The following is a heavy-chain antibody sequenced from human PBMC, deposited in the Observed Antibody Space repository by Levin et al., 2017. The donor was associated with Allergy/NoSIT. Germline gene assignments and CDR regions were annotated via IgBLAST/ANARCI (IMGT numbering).Heavy chain of an antibody. V-gene: IGHV3-23*01. Sequence: GGSLRLSCAASGFTFSSYAMSWVRQAPGKGLEWVSAISGSGGSTYYADSVKGRFTISRDNSKNKLYLQMNSLRAEDTAVYYCAKSFVVVVAATELFDYWGQGTLVTVSS. CDR2: ISGSGGST. CDR3: AKSFVVVVAATELFDY. D-gene: IGHD2-15*01. CDR1: GFTFSSYA. J-gene: IGHJ4*02.